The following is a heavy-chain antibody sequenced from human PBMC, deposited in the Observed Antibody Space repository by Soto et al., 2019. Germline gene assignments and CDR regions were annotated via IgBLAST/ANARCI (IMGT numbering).Heavy chain of an antibody. CDR1: GGSFSGYY. J-gene: IGHJ6*03. CDR3: ARGREYYDILSGYYLKGHRDYYMDV. V-gene: IGHV4-34*01. CDR2: INHSGST. D-gene: IGHD3-9*01. Sequence: PSETLSLTCAVYGGSFSGYYWSWIRQPPGKGLEWIGEINHSGSTNYNPSLKSRVTISVDTSKNQFSLKLSSVTAADTAVYYCARGREYYDILSGYYLKGHRDYYMDVWGKGTKVIVS.